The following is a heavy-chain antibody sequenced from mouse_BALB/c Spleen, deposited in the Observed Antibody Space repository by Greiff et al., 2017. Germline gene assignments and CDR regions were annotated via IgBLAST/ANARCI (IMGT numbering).Heavy chain of an antibody. CDR3: ARSYYGNYVDY. CDR1: GYAFSSSW. J-gene: IGHJ2*01. Sequence: VKLQESGPELVKPGASVKISCKASGYAFSSSWMNWVKQRPGQGLEWIGRIYPGDGDTNYNGKFKGKATLTADKSSSTAYMQLSSLTSVDSAVYFCARSYYGNYVDYWGQGTTLTVSS. CDR2: IYPGDGDT. V-gene: IGHV1-82*01. D-gene: IGHD2-10*01.